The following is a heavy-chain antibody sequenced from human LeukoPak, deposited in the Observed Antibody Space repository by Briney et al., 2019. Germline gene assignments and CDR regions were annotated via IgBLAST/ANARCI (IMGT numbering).Heavy chain of an antibody. J-gene: IGHJ3*02. CDR1: GYTLTELS. CDR2: FVPEDGET. CDR3: ATETYYYDSSGYPTHAFDI. Sequence: ASVKVSCTVSGYTLTELSMHWVRQAPGKGLEWMGGFVPEDGETIYAQKFQGRVTMTEDTSTDTAYMELSSLRSEDTAVYYCATETYYYDSSGYPTHAFDIWGQGTMVTVSS. D-gene: IGHD3-22*01. V-gene: IGHV1-24*01.